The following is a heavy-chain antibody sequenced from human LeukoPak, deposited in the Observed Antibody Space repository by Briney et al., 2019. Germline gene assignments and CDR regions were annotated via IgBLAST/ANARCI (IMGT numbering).Heavy chain of an antibody. Sequence: GASVKVSCKASGYTFTSYGISWVRQAPGQGLEWMGWVSAYNGNTNYAQKLQGRVTMTTDTSTSTAYMELRSPRSDDTAVYYCARHALTIFGVDPFDYWGQGTLVTVSS. D-gene: IGHD3-3*01. V-gene: IGHV1-18*01. CDR3: ARHALTIFGVDPFDY. CDR2: VSAYNGNT. CDR1: GYTFTSYG. J-gene: IGHJ4*02.